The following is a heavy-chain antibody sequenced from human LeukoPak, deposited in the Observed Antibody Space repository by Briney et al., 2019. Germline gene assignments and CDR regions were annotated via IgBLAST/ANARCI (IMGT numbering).Heavy chain of an antibody. Sequence: GGSLRLSCAASGFDFNVQTMSWVRQAPGKGLAWVTRMKEDGCEIYYVDSVKGRFTISRDNAKNSLYLQMNSLRAEDTAVYYCARGTAGGVINWGIDYWGRGTLVTVSS. D-gene: IGHD3-16*02. CDR3: ARGTAGGVINWGIDY. J-gene: IGHJ4*02. CDR2: MKEDGCEI. CDR1: GFDFNVQT. V-gene: IGHV3-7*01.